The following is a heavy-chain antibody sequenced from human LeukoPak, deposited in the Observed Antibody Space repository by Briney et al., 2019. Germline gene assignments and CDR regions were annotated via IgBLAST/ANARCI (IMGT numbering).Heavy chain of an antibody. J-gene: IGHJ3*02. CDR1: GFTFSSYG. CDR2: IWYDGSNK. V-gene: IGHV3-33*01. CDR3: ARDRSYEGRHWHAFDI. Sequence: PGRSLRLSCAASGFTFSSYGMHWVRQAPGKGLEWVAVIWYDGSNKYYADSAKGRFTISRDNSKNTLYLQMNSLRAEDTAVYYCARDRSYEGRHWHAFDIWGQGTMVTVSS. D-gene: IGHD5-12*01.